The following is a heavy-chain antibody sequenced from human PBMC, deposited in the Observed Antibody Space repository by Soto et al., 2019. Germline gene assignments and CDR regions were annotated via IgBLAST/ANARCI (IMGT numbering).Heavy chain of an antibody. CDR1: GYTFTSYG. D-gene: IGHD3-3*01. J-gene: IGHJ5*02. CDR2: ISAYNGNT. CDR3: ATTPPDFWSNWFDP. V-gene: IGHV1-18*01. Sequence: QVPLVQSGAEVKKPGASVKVSCKASGYTFTSYGISWVRQAPGQGLEWMGWISAYNGNTNYAQKLQGRVTMTTDTSTSTAYMELRSLRSDDTPVYYCATTPPDFWSNWFDPWGQGTLVTVSS.